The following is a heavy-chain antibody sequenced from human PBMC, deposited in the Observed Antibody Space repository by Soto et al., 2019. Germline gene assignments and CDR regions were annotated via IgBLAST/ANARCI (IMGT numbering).Heavy chain of an antibody. V-gene: IGHV3-11*06. CDR3: ARLRVGVNWYFDL. CDR1: GFNFGDYY. J-gene: IGHJ2*01. Sequence: QMQLVESGGGLVKPGGSLRLSCAASGFNFGDYYMSWIRQAPGKGLEWVAFVSSSGSYTKYSDSVGGRLTVSRDNGKNSLHLQLNILRVYDTAVYYCARLRVGVNWYFDLWGRGTLVTVSS. CDR2: VSSSGSYT. D-gene: IGHD1-26*01.